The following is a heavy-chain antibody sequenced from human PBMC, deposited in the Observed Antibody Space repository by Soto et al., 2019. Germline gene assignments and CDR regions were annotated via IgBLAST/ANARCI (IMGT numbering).Heavy chain of an antibody. Sequence: SGTLSLTCSVSDDSINIDKYYLGWIRQPPGKGLEWIGSIYYRGNAYYNPSLQTRVTISLDKSKSQFSLKLNSVTAADSAVYFCARLGGLATISYYFDFWGPGALVTVSS. CDR2: IYYRGNA. D-gene: IGHD3-16*01. V-gene: IGHV4-39*01. CDR3: ARLGGLATISYYFDF. J-gene: IGHJ4*02. CDR1: DDSINIDKYY.